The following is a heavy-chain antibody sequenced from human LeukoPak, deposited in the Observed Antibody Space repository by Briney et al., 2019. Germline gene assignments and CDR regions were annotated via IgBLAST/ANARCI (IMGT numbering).Heavy chain of an antibody. Sequence: GGSXRLSCAASGXTFXDXXXXXXXXXPXXXXXWXSSXXXFTXXIYYAXXVKGRFTISRDNAKNSLSLQMNSLRAEDTAXYXCXXAIAVAGPYYFDYWGQGTLVTVSS. J-gene: IGHJ4*02. CDR2: XXXFTXXI. V-gene: IGHV3-21*01. CDR3: XXAIAVAGPYYFDY. D-gene: IGHD6-19*01. CDR1: GXTFXDXX.